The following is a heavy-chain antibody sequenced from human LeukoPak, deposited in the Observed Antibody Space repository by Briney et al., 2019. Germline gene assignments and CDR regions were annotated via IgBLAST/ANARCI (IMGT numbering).Heavy chain of an antibody. J-gene: IGHJ4*02. V-gene: IGHV4-34*01. CDR1: GGSFSGYY. CDR2: INHRVST. Sequence: PSETLSLTWAVYGGSFSGYYWGWIRQPPGKGLEWIGEINHRVSTNYNPSLKRRVTISVDTSKNQFSLKLSSVTPADPAVYYCARRVVGYYYDSSGYYFDYWGQGTLVTVSS. D-gene: IGHD3-22*01. CDR3: ARRVVGYYYDSSGYYFDY.